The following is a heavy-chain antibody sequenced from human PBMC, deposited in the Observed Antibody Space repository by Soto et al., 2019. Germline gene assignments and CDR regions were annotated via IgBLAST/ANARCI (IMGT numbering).Heavy chain of an antibody. Sequence: QITLKESGPTLVKPTQTLTLTCTFSGFSLSNPGVGMGWVRQPPGKALQWLAVIYWNDDRRYSPSLKTRLTITKDTSKNQVVLTMTDMDPVDTSTYYCAHGGPAASLDFWGQGTLVTVSS. V-gene: IGHV2-5*01. J-gene: IGHJ4*02. CDR1: GFSLSNPGVG. D-gene: IGHD2-2*01. CDR3: AHGGPAASLDF. CDR2: IYWNDDR.